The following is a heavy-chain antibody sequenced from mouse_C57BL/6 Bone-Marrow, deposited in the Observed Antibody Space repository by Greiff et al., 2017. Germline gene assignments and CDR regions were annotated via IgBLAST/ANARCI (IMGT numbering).Heavy chain of an antibody. CDR3: AYNFLFDY. J-gene: IGHJ2*01. CDR2: IDPSDSYT. Sequence: VQLKQPGAELVRPGTSVKLSCKASGYTFTSYWMHWVKQRPGQGLEWIGVIDPSDSYTNYNQKFKGKATLTVDTSSSTAYMQLSSLTSEDSAVYYCAYNFLFDYWGQGTTLTVSS. CDR1: GYTFTSYW. D-gene: IGHD4-1*02. V-gene: IGHV1-59*01.